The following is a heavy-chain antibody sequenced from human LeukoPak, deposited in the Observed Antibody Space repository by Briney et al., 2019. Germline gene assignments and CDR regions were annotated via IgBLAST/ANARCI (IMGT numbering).Heavy chain of an antibody. CDR1: GFTFSSYG. V-gene: IGHV3-30*18. J-gene: IGHJ4*02. CDR3: AKGNDYGDYTLDY. Sequence: PGRSLRLSCAASGFTFSSYGMHWVRQAPGKGLEWVAVISYDGSNKYYADSVKGRFTISRDNSKNTLYLQMNSLRAEDTAVYYCAKGNDYGDYTLDYWGQGTLVTVSS. CDR2: ISYDGSNK. D-gene: IGHD4-17*01.